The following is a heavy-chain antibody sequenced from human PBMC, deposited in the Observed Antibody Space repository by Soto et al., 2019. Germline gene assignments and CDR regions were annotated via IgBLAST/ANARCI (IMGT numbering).Heavy chain of an antibody. CDR3: ARGGSAGRANDH. CDR1: GFSFSDSA. J-gene: IGHJ4*02. D-gene: IGHD2-15*01. Sequence: GGSLRLSCAASGFSFSDSAIHWVRQAPGKGLEWVAVISYDGSNKYYADSVKGRFTISRDNSKNTLYLQMNSLGTEDTAMYYCARGGSAGRANDHWGQGTLVTVSS. CDR2: ISYDGSNK. V-gene: IGHV3-30-3*01.